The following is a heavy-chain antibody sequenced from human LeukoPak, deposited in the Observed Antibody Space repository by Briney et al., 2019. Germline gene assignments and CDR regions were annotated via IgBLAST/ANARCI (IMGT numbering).Heavy chain of an antibody. CDR3: AREGGAVADPFDY. CDR1: GGSISSYY. D-gene: IGHD6-19*01. CDR2: IYYSGST. V-gene: IGHV4-59*01. Sequence: SETLSLTCTASGGSISSYYWSWIRQPPGKGLEWIGYIYYSGSTNYNPSLKSRVTISVDTSKNQFSLKLSSVTAADTAVYYCAREGGAVADPFDYWGQGTLVTVSS. J-gene: IGHJ4*02.